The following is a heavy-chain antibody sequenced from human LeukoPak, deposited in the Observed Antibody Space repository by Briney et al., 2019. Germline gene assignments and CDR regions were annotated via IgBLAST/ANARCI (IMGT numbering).Heavy chain of an antibody. CDR3: AREVPFWSGGIFGVVYHYYFDY. V-gene: IGHV4-34*01. J-gene: IGHJ4*02. CDR2: INHSGST. CDR1: GGSFSGYY. Sequence: PSETLSLTCAVYGGSFSGYYWSWIRQPPGKGLEWIGEINHSGSTNYNPSLKSRVTISVDTSKNQFSLKLSSVTAADTAVYYCAREVPFWSGGIFGVVYHYYFDYWGQGTLVTVSS. D-gene: IGHD3-3*01.